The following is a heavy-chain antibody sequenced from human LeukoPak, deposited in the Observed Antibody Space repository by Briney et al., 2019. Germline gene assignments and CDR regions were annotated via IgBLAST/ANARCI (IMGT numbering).Heavy chain of an antibody. CDR3: ARQIGHNIRSVAVDY. Sequence: SETLSLTCTVSGYSISSSYYWGWIRQPPGKVLEWIGSIYYSGSTYYNPSLKSRVTISVDTSKNQFSLKLNSVTAADTAVYYCARQIGHNIRSVAVDYWGQGTLVTVSS. V-gene: IGHV4-39*01. D-gene: IGHD6-19*01. J-gene: IGHJ4*02. CDR1: GYSISSSYY. CDR2: IYYSGST.